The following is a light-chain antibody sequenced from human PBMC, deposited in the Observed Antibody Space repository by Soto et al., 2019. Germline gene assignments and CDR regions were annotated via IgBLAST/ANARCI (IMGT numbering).Light chain of an antibody. CDR3: QHSYSTPLT. J-gene: IGKJ2*01. CDR2: AAS. CDR1: QSISSY. V-gene: IGKV1-39*01. Sequence: DIQMTQSPSSLSASVGDRVTITCRASQSISSYLNWYQQKPGKAPKLLIYAASSLQSGVPSRFSGSGSGTDFTLTISSRQPEDFATYYCQHSYSTPLTFGQVTKLEIK.